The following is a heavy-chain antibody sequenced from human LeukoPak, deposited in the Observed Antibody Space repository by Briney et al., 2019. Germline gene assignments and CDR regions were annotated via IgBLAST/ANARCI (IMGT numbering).Heavy chain of an antibody. D-gene: IGHD6-19*01. CDR1: GFTFSDYY. CDR2: ISGNGNDK. Sequence: GGSLRLSCAASGFTFSDYYMTWIRQAPGKGLEWVSYISGNGNDKYYADSVKGRFPISRDNANNSLYLQMNSLRIEDTAVYYCANSQSSVAGILGCWGQGTLVTVSS. J-gene: IGHJ4*02. V-gene: IGHV3-11*04. CDR3: ANSQSSVAGILGC.